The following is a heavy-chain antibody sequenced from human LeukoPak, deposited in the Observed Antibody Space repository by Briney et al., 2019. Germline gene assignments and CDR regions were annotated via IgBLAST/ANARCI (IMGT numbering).Heavy chain of an antibody. CDR2: IRYDGSNK. D-gene: IGHD3-22*01. CDR1: GFTFSSYA. V-gene: IGHV3-30*02. J-gene: IGHJ3*02. CDR3: AKGVYYYDSSGDAFDI. Sequence: PGGSLRLSCAASGFTFSSYAMHWVRQAPGKGLEWVAFIRYDGSNKYYADSVKGRFTISRDNSKNTLYLQMNSLRAEDTAVYYCAKGVYYYDSSGDAFDIWGQGTKVTVSS.